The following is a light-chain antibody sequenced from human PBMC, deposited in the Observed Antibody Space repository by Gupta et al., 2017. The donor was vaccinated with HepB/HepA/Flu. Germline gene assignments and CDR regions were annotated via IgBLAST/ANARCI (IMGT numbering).Light chain of an antibody. J-gene: IGKJ4*01. CDR1: QSLADTDGSTY. CDR3: MQSTHWPPLA. V-gene: IGKV2-30*01. Sequence: DVVLTQSPLSLPVTLGQPASMSCWSSQSLADTDGSTYLSWFQQRPGQSPRRLIYKVSNRDSGVPDRFIGSGSGSDFTLTISSVEAEDVGLYYGMQSTHWPPLAFGGGTKVEIK. CDR2: KVS.